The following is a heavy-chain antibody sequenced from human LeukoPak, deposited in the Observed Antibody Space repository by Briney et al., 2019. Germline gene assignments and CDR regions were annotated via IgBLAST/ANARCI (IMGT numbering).Heavy chain of an antibody. J-gene: IGHJ4*02. V-gene: IGHV3-23*01. CDR1: GFTFSNYE. CDR3: AKGAYSSSWYGPNDY. D-gene: IGHD6-13*01. Sequence: PGGSLRLSCAASGFTFSNYEMNWVRQAPGKGLEWVSAISGSGGSTYYADSVKGRFTISRDNSKNTLYLQMNSLRAEDTAVYYCAKGAYSSSWYGPNDYWGQGTLVTVSS. CDR2: ISGSGGST.